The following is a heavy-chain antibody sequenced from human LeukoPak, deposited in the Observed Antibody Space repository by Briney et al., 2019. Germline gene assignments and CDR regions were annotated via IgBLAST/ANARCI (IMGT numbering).Heavy chain of an antibody. CDR1: GYTFTGYY. J-gene: IGHJ3*02. Sequence: GASVKVSCKASGYTFTGYYMHWVRLAPGQGLEWMGWINPNSGGTNYAQKFQGRVTMTRDTSISTAYMELSRLRSDDTAVYYCARGPKYSGSYYTVLDAFDIWGQGTMVTVSS. CDR3: ARGPKYSGSYYTVLDAFDI. V-gene: IGHV1-2*02. D-gene: IGHD1-26*01. CDR2: INPNSGGT.